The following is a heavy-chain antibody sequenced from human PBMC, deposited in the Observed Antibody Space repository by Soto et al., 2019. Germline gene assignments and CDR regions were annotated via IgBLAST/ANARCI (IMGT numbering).Heavy chain of an antibody. CDR1: GDSVSSNSVA. J-gene: IGHJ3*02. D-gene: IGHD3-3*01. Sequence: SQTLSLTCAITGDSVSSNSVAWNWIRQSPSRGLEWLGRTYYRSKWYNDYGVTVKGRITINPDTSKNQFSLQLNSVTPEDTAVYYCARGRFNAFGIWGQGTMVTVSS. V-gene: IGHV6-1*01. CDR2: TYYRSKWYN. CDR3: ARGRFNAFGI.